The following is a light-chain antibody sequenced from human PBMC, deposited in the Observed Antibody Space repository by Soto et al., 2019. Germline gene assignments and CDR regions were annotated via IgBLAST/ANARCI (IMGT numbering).Light chain of an antibody. CDR3: MQALQTPWT. J-gene: IGKJ1*01. V-gene: IGKV2-28*01. CDR2: LGS. CDR1: QSVLNSDGYNR. Sequence: DIVMTQSPLSLPVTPGEAASISCRSSQSVLNSDGYNRMDWYLQKPGRSPQLLIYLGSNRASGVPDRFSGSGSGTDFTLTISRVVAEDAGVYYCMQALQTPWTFGQGTTVEIK.